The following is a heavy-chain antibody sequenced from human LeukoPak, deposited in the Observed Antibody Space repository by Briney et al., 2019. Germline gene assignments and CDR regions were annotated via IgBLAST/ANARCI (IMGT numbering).Heavy chain of an antibody. D-gene: IGHD2-2*01. Sequence: GASVKVSCKASGYTFTGYYMHWVRQAPGQGLEWMGRINPNSGGTNYAQKFQGRVTMTRDTSTSTVYMELSSLRSEDTAVYYCARARGRVVPAAMEGYWWFDPWGQGTLVTVSS. CDR1: GYTFTGYY. J-gene: IGHJ5*02. V-gene: IGHV1-2*06. CDR3: ARARGRVVPAAMEGYWWFDP. CDR2: INPNSGGT.